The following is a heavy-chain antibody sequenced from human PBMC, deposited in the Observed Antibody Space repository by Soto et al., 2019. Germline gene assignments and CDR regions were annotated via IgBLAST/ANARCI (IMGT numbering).Heavy chain of an antibody. V-gene: IGHV3-15*07. CDR3: TKPFSYDYVWGDPINPWYFDY. Sequence: GGSLRLSCAASGFTFSNAWMNWVRQAPGKGLEWVGRIKSKTDGGTTDYAAPVKGRFTISRDDSKNPLYLQMNSLKTEDTAVYYCTKPFSYDYVWGDPINPWYFDYWGQGTLVTVSS. J-gene: IGHJ4*02. D-gene: IGHD3-16*01. CDR1: GFTFSNAW. CDR2: IKSKTDGGTT.